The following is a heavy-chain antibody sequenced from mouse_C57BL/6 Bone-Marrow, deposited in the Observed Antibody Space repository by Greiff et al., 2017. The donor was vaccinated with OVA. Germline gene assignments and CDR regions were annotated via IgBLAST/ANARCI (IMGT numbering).Heavy chain of an antibody. V-gene: IGHV14-3*01. J-gene: IGHJ1*03. D-gene: IGHD1-1*01. CDR3: ARWALYYYGSSYWYFDV. Sequence: EVQLQQSVAELVRPGASVKLSCTASGFNIKNTYMHWVKQRPEQGLEWIGRIDPANGNTKYAPKFQGKATITADTSSNTAYLQLSSLISEDTAIYYCARWALYYYGSSYWYFDVWGTGTTVTVSS. CDR2: IDPANGNT. CDR1: GFNIKNTY.